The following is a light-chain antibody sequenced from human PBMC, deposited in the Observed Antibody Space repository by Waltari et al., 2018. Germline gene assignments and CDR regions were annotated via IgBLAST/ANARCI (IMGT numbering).Light chain of an antibody. CDR2: ETS. CDR1: TSNIGNNY. CDR3: GTWDNNLSALV. J-gene: IGLJ2*01. V-gene: IGLV1-51*02. Sequence: QSVLTQPPSVSAAPGQKVTISCSGSTSNIGNNYVSWYQQPPGAAPKVFIYETSKRPSGIPDRFSGSKSGTSASLGITGLQTGDEATYYCGTWDNNLSALVFGGGTKLTVL.